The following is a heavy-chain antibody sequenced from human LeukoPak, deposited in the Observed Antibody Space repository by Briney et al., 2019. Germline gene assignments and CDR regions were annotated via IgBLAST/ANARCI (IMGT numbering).Heavy chain of an antibody. D-gene: IGHD1-26*01. CDR2: INHSGST. CDR1: GGSFSGYY. J-gene: IGHJ3*02. Sequence: PSETLSLTCAVYGGSFSGYYWSWIRQPPGKGLEWIGEINHSGSTNYNPSLKSRVTISVDTSKNQFSLKLSSVTAADTAVYYCARTPDSRYSGSYFGAFDIWGQGTMVTVSS. CDR3: ARTPDSRYSGSYFGAFDI. V-gene: IGHV4-34*01.